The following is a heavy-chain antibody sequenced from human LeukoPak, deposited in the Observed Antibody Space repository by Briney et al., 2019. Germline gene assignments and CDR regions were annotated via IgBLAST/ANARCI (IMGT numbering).Heavy chain of an antibody. Sequence: GGSLRLSCAASGFTFSNYAMSWVRQAPGKGLEWVSAISSRGGNTYYADSVKGRFTISRDNSRSTLYLQMNSLRAEDTAVYSCAKDVGSSGWLFGYWGQGTLVSVSS. D-gene: IGHD6-19*01. CDR1: GFTFSNYA. J-gene: IGHJ4*02. V-gene: IGHV3-23*01. CDR2: ISSRGGNT. CDR3: AKDVGSSGWLFGY.